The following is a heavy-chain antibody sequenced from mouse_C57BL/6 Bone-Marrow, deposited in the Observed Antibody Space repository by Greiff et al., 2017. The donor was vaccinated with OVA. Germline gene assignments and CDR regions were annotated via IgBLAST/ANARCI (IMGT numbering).Heavy chain of an antibody. CDR2: IDPETGGT. Sequence: QVQLQQSGAELVRPGASVTLSCKASGYTFTDYEMHWVKQTPVHGLEWIGAIDPETGGTPYNQKFKGKAILTADKSSSTAYMELRSQTSEDSAVYDCTRDWGCPMDYWGQGTSVTVSS. D-gene: IGHD4-1*01. J-gene: IGHJ4*01. CDR1: GYTFTDYE. CDR3: TRDWGCPMDY. V-gene: IGHV1-15*01.